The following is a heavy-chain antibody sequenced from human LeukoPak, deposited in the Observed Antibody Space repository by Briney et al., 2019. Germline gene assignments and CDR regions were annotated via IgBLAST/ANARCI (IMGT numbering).Heavy chain of an antibody. CDR2: ISSSSSTI. V-gene: IGHV3-48*04. Sequence: GGSLRLSCVASGFTFSSYSMNWVRQAPGKGLEWVSYISSSSSTIYYADSVKGRFTISRDNAKNSLYLQMNSLRAEDTAVYYCARDPLGTTVTNNWFDPWGQGTLVTVSS. CDR1: GFTFSSYS. D-gene: IGHD4-17*01. J-gene: IGHJ5*02. CDR3: ARDPLGTTVTNNWFDP.